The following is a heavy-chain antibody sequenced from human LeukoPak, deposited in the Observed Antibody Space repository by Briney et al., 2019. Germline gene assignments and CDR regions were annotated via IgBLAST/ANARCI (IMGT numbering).Heavy chain of an antibody. CDR1: GGSISSYY. Sequence: PSETLSLTCTVSGGSISSYYWSWIRQPPGKTLEWIGSIHSSGSTYYNPSLKSRVIIMIDTPKNHFSLTLSSVTAADTAVYYCARSDGYGLVGIWGQGTMVTVSS. CDR2: IHSSGST. D-gene: IGHD5-18*01. J-gene: IGHJ3*02. CDR3: ARSDGYGLVGI. V-gene: IGHV4-59*12.